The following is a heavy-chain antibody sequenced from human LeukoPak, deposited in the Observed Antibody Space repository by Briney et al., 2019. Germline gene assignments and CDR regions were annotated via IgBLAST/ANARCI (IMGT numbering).Heavy chain of an antibody. CDR1: GYTFTGYY. V-gene: IGHV1-2*06. Sequence: GASVKVSCKASGYTFTGYYLHWVRQAPGQGLEWMGRINPNTGGTSYPQKFQGRVTMTRDTSISTAYMELSRLRSDDTAVYYCAKEYCTSTTCQYYFDYWGQGTLVTVSS. J-gene: IGHJ4*02. CDR2: INPNTGGT. CDR3: AKEYCTSTTCQYYFDY. D-gene: IGHD2-2*01.